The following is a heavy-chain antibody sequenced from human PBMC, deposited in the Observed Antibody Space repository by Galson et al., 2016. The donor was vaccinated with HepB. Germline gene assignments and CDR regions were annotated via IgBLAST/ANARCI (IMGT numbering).Heavy chain of an antibody. D-gene: IGHD1-26*01. CDR3: AGQVGATHDH. J-gene: IGHJ4*02. V-gene: IGHV5-51*01. CDR1: GYSFAKYW. Sequence: QSGAEVKKPGESLKISCQGSGYSFAKYWIVWVRQMPGKGLEWMGIIYPGDSDTPYSPSFQGQVTISADKSSSTAYLQWSSLKASDTAMYYCAGQVGATHDHWGQGTLVTVSS. CDR2: IYPGDSDT.